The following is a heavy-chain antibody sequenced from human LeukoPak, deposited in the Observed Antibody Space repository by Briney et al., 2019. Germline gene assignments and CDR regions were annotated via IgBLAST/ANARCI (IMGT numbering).Heavy chain of an antibody. CDR3: ARVSRGPHPYYYDSSGYMDY. D-gene: IGHD3-22*01. Sequence: GGSLRLSCAASGFTVSSNYMSWVRQAPVKGLEWVSVIYSGGSTYYADSVKGRFTISRDNSRNTLYLQMNSLRAEDTAVYYCARVSRGPHPYYYDSSGYMDYWGQGTLVTVSS. J-gene: IGHJ4*02. V-gene: IGHV3-53*01. CDR1: GFTVSSNY. CDR2: IYSGGST.